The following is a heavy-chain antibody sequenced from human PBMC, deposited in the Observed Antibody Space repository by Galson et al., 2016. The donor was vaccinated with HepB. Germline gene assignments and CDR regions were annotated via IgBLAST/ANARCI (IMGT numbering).Heavy chain of an antibody. CDR3: ARTLPRAGAFDI. J-gene: IGHJ3*02. CDR2: ISTRSSYI. V-gene: IGHV3-21*01. Sequence: SLRLSCAVSGFTFSSYGMNWVRQAPGKGLEWVSSISTRSSYIYYADSVKGRFTISRDNAKNSLYLQMNSLRAEDTAVYYCARTLPRAGAFDIWGQGTLVTVSS. CDR1: GFTFSSYG.